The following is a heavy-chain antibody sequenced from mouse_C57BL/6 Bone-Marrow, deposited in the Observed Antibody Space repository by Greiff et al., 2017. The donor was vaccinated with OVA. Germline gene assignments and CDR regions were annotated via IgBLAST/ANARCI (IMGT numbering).Heavy chain of an antibody. J-gene: IGHJ3*01. CDR3: AREEDYGNYVGFAY. D-gene: IGHD2-1*01. CDR2: INPSSGYT. CDR1: GYTFTSYT. Sequence: QVQLQQSGAELARPGASVKTSCKASGYTFTSYTMHWVKQRPGQGLEWIGYINPSSGYTKYNQKFKDKATLTADKSSSTAYMQLSSLTSEDSAVYYCAREEDYGNYVGFAYWGQGTLVTVSA. V-gene: IGHV1-4*01.